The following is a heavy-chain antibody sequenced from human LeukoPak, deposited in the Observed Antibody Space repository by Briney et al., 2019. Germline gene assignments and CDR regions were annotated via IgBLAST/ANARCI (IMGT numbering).Heavy chain of an antibody. J-gene: IGHJ6*02. CDR1: GGTFSSYA. Sequence: ASVKVSCKASGGTFSSYAISWVRQAPGQGLEWMGRIIPILGIANYAQKFQGRVTMTRDTSISTAYMELSRLRSDDTAVYYCARHSSRDYYYGMDVWGQGTTVTVSS. D-gene: IGHD2-21*01. V-gene: IGHV1-69*04. CDR3: ARHSSRDYYYGMDV. CDR2: IIPILGIA.